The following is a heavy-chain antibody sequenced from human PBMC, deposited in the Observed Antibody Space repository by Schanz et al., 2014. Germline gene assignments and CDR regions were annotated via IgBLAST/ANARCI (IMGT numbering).Heavy chain of an antibody. D-gene: IGHD3-10*01. CDR3: AKGRFGELSAFDI. V-gene: IGHV3-23*01. Sequence: EVQLLESGGGLVQPGGSLRLSCASSGFSFTTYAMSWVRQAPGKGLEWVSSISSGGGSTYYADSVKGRFTISRDNSKNTVYIQMNSLRAEDTAVYYCAKGRFGELSAFDIWGLGTMVTVSS. CDR2: ISSGGGST. CDR1: GFSFTTYA. J-gene: IGHJ3*02.